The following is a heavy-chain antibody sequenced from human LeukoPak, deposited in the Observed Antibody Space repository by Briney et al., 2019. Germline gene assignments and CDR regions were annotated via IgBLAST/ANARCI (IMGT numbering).Heavy chain of an antibody. D-gene: IGHD4-17*01. J-gene: IGHJ3*02. CDR2: ISYDGSNK. Sequence: GRSLRLSCAASGFTFSSYGMHWVRQAPGKGLEWVAVISYDGSNKDYADSVKGRFTISRDNAKNSMYLQMNSLRAEDMAVYYCARDLGDYVGYDAFDIWGQGTMVTVSS. V-gene: IGHV3-30*03. CDR3: ARDLGDYVGYDAFDI. CDR1: GFTFSSYG.